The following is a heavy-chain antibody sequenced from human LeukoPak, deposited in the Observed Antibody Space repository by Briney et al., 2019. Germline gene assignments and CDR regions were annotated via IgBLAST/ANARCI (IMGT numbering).Heavy chain of an antibody. CDR1: GYTFTSYG. J-gene: IGHJ3*02. CDR2: ISAYNGNT. D-gene: IGHD3-16*01. CDR3: ARDRIIIWGRDDAFDI. V-gene: IGHV1-18*01. Sequence: ASVKVSCTASGYTFTSYGISWVRQAPGQGLEWMGLISAYNGNTNYAQKLQGRVTMTTDTSTSTAYMELRSLRSDDTAVYYCARDRIIIWGRDDAFDIWGQGTMVTVSS.